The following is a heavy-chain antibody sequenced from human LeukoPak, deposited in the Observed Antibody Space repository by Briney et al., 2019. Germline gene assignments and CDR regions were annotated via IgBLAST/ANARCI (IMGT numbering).Heavy chain of an antibody. D-gene: IGHD1-1*01. CDR3: ARKTGMGAFDI. Sequence: ASETLSLTCTVSGGSISSYYWSWIRQPPGKGLEWIGYIYYSGSTNYNPSLKSRVTISVDTSKNQFSLKLSSVTAADTAVYYCARKTGMGAFDIWGQGTMVTVSS. CDR1: GGSISSYY. CDR2: IYYSGST. V-gene: IGHV4-59*01. J-gene: IGHJ3*02.